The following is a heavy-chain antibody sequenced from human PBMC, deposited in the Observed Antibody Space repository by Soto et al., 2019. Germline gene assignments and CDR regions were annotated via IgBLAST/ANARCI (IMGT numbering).Heavy chain of an antibody. Sequence: EVQLVESGGGLVQPGGSLRLSCAASGFTFSDHWIHWGRQGPGEGLVWVSRIKGDGSITNYADTVKGRFTISRDNAKNTVYRQINSLRVEDTALYYCARGLRGAYGMDVWGQGTTVTVSS. CDR1: GFTFSDHW. J-gene: IGHJ6*02. D-gene: IGHD2-21*01. CDR3: ARGLRGAYGMDV. V-gene: IGHV3-74*01. CDR2: IKGDGSIT.